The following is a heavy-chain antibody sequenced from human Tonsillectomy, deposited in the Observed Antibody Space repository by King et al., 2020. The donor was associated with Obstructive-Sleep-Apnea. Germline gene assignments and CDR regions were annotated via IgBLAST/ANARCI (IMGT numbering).Heavy chain of an antibody. D-gene: IGHD3-22*01. J-gene: IGHJ4*02. CDR3: AKGYYDTNGYYFDF. CDR1: GFTFDDYA. V-gene: IGHV3-9*01. CDR2: ISWNSDKI. Sequence: VQLVESGGGLVQPGRSLRLSCAASGFTFDDYAMHWVRQAPGKGLEWVSGISWNSDKIDYADSVKGRFTISRDNAKNSLYLQMNSLRVEDTALYYCAKGYYDTNGYYFDFWGQGTLVTVSS.